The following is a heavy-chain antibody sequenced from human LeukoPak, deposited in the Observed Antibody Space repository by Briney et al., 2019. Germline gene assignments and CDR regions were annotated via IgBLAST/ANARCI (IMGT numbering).Heavy chain of an antibody. CDR2: IDTADDT. CDR3: VREGRSCSTAICEFDY. Sequence: PGGSLRLSCATSGFTFSSYDMHCVRQATGKGLEWVSAIDTADDTYYPDSVKGRFTVSRENAKNSFYLQMNSLRAGDTAVYYCVREGRSCSTAICEFDYWGQGTLVTVSS. D-gene: IGHD2-8*01. V-gene: IGHV3-13*01. CDR1: GFTFSSYD. J-gene: IGHJ4*02.